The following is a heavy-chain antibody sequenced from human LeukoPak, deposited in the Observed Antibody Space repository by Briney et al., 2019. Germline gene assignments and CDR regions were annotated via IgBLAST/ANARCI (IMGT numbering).Heavy chain of an antibody. V-gene: IGHV1-8*01. CDR2: MNPNSGNT. CDR3: ARGLTYYDYVWGSYRLSEGNDY. D-gene: IGHD3-16*02. J-gene: IGHJ4*02. Sequence: ASVKVSCMASGYTFTSYDINWVRRATGHGLEWMGWMNPNSGNTGYAQKFQGRVTMTRNTSISTAYMELSSLRSEDTAVYYCARGLTYYDYVWGSYRLSEGNDYWGQGTLVTVSS. CDR1: GYTFTSYD.